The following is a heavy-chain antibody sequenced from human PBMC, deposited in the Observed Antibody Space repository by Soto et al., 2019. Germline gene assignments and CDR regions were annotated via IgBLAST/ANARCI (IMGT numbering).Heavy chain of an antibody. D-gene: IGHD5-12*01. CDR2: IIAMFGTA. V-gene: IGHV1-69*01. Sequence: QVQLVQSGAEVKKPGSSVKVSCKASGGTFSTYGVSWVRQAPGQGLEWMGGIIAMFGTANYAQKFQGRVTITADESMTTAYMEMRSLRSDDTAVYFCAREADRRWLHLLDFWGQGTLVTVSS. CDR3: AREADRRWLHLLDF. CDR1: GGTFSTYG. J-gene: IGHJ4*02.